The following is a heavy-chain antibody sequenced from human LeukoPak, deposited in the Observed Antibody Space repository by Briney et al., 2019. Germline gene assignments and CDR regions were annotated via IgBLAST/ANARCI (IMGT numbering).Heavy chain of an antibody. D-gene: IGHD3-22*01. Sequence: GGSLRLSCAASGFTFNSYAMNWVRQAPGKGLEWVSVISAGSIDTYYADSVKGRFTISRDNSKNTLYLHMNNLRAEDTAVYYCAKATTMIVQGDYFDYWGQGTLVTVSS. CDR3: AKATTMIVQGDYFDY. V-gene: IGHV3-23*01. CDR2: ISAGSIDT. J-gene: IGHJ4*02. CDR1: GFTFNSYA.